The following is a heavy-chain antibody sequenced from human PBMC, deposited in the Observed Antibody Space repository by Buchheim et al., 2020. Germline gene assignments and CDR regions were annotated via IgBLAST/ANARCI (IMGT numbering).Heavy chain of an antibody. CDR2: VYHSGSS. Sequence: QVQLQESSPSVVKPSGTLSLTCTVAGGSITSSHWWSWVRQPPGKGLEWIGEVYHSGSSNYSPSLESRVYISVDKSINQFFLRLTAVTAADTAVYYCARGQRIRDSSSWYFFRSDELDYWGQGTL. CDR1: GGSITSSHW. V-gene: IGHV4-4*02. CDR3: ARGQRIRDSSSWYFFRSDELDY. J-gene: IGHJ4*02. D-gene: IGHD6-13*01.